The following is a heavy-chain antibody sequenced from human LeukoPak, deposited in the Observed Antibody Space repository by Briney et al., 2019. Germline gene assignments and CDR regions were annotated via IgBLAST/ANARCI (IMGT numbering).Heavy chain of an antibody. CDR1: GGTFSSYA. Sequence: ASVKVSCKASGGTFSSYAISWVRQAPGQGLEWMGRIIPILGIANYAQKFQGRVTITADKSTSTAYMELSSLRSEDTAAYYCAREEGGYSYGLENWGQGTLVTVSS. V-gene: IGHV1-69*04. D-gene: IGHD5-18*01. CDR2: IIPILGIA. J-gene: IGHJ4*02. CDR3: AREEGGYSYGLEN.